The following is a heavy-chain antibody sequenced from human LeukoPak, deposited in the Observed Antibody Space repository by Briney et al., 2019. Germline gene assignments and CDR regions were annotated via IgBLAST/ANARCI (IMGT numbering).Heavy chain of an antibody. Sequence: GSLRLSCAASGFTFSSYAMSWVRQAPGKGLEWVSAISGSGASTYYADSVKGRFTISRDNSKNTLYLQMNSLRAEDTAIYYCAKLFGYCSGGSCSAEYFQHWGQGTLVTVSS. CDR3: AKLFGYCSGGSCSAEYFQH. J-gene: IGHJ1*01. V-gene: IGHV3-23*01. CDR2: ISGSGAST. CDR1: GFTFSSYA. D-gene: IGHD2-15*01.